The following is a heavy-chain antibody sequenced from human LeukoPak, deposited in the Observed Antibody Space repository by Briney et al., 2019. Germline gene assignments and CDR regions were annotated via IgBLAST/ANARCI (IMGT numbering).Heavy chain of an antibody. CDR3: ARVKEIVVVTGAFDI. CDR2: ISTYNANT. Sequence: ASVKVSCKASGYIFTSYGISWVRQAPGQGLEWMGWISTYNANTNYAQKLQGRVTMTTDTSTSTAYMELRSLRSDDTAVYYCARVKEIVVVTGAFDIWGQGTMVTVSS. D-gene: IGHD3-22*01. V-gene: IGHV1-18*01. CDR1: GYIFTSYG. J-gene: IGHJ3*02.